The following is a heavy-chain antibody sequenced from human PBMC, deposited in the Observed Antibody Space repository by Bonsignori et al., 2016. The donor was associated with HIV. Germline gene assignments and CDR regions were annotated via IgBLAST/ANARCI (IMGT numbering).Heavy chain of an antibody. CDR2: ISSSSYI. J-gene: IGHJ3*02. CDR3: ARKEDDAFDI. Sequence: VRQMPGKGLEWVSSISSSSYIYYADSVKGRFTISRDNAKNSLYLQMNSLRAEDTAVYYCARKEDDAFDIWGQGTMVTVSS. V-gene: IGHV3-69-1*01.